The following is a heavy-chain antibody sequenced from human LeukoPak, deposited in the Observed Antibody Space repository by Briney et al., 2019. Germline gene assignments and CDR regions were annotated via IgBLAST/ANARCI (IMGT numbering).Heavy chain of an antibody. J-gene: IGHJ4*02. Sequence: PGGSLRLSCAASGFTFSSYWMTCVRQAPGKGLEWVASIKQDGNEKNYVDSVKGRFTISRDNARNSLYLQMSNLRADDTAVYYCARDGAFRIYDYWGQGTLVTVSS. CDR2: IKQDGNEK. D-gene: IGHD3-3*02. V-gene: IGHV3-7*01. CDR3: ARDGAFRIYDY. CDR1: GFTFSSYW.